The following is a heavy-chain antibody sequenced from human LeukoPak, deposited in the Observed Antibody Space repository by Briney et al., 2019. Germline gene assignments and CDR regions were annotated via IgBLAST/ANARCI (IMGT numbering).Heavy chain of an antibody. CDR1: GFTLGDYA. V-gene: IGHV3-49*04. J-gene: IGHJ5*02. D-gene: IGHD2-2*01. Sequence: PGGSLRLSCTASGFTLGDYAMSWVRQAPGKGLEWVGFITSKAYGGTPQYAASVKGRFTVSRDDSKSIAYLQMNSLKTEDTAVYYCTRSTCSSTSCFDEAWGQGTLVTVSS. CDR2: ITSKAYGGTP. CDR3: TRSTCSSTSCFDEA.